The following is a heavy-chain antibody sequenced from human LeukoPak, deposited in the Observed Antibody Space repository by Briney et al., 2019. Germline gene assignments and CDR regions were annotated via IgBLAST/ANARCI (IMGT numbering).Heavy chain of an antibody. CDR1: GGSISSYY. CDR2: IFYSGST. Sequence: SETLSLTCTVSGGSISSYYWSWIRQPPGKGLEWIGYIFYSGSTNCNPSLKSRVTISVDTSKNQFSLNLSSVTAADTAIYYCARDTSYLGSNYGMDVWGQGTTVTVSS. V-gene: IGHV4-59*01. J-gene: IGHJ6*02. CDR3: ARDTSYLGSNYGMDV. D-gene: IGHD3-10*01.